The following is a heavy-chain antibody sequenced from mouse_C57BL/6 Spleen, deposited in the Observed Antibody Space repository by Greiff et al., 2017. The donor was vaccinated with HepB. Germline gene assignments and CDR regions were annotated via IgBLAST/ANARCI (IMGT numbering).Heavy chain of an antibody. J-gene: IGHJ3*01. D-gene: IGHD1-1*01. CDR2: IYPRSGNT. V-gene: IGHV1-81*01. CDR1: GYTFTSYG. Sequence: VQLQQSGAELARPGASVKLSCKASGYTFTSYGISWVKQRTGQGLEWIGEIYPRSGNTYYNEKFKGKATLTADKSSSTAYMELRSLTSEDSAVYFCARENYGSSYWFAYWGQGTLVTVSA. CDR3: ARENYGSSYWFAY.